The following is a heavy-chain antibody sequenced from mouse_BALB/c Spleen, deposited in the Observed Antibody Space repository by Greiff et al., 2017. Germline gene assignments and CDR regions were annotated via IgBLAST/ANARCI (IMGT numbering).Heavy chain of an antibody. J-gene: IGHJ2*01. CDR1: GFTFSSFG. D-gene: IGHD2-2*01. V-gene: IGHV5-17*02. Sequence: VMLVESGGGLVQPGGSRKLSCAASGFTFSSFGMHWVRQAPEKGLEWVAYISSGSSTIYYADTVKGRFTISRDNPKNTLFLQMTSLRSEDTAMYYCARNGYDGVVYFDYWGQGTTLTVSS. CDR3: ARNGYDGVVYFDY. CDR2: ISSGSSTI.